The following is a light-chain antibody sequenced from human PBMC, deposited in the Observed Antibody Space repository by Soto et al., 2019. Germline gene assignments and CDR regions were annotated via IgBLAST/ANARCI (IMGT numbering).Light chain of an antibody. J-gene: IGKJ1*01. V-gene: IGKV2-28*01. CDR1: QSLLHSNGYNY. CDR3: MQALQTPT. CDR2: LGS. Sequence: DIVMTQSPLSLPATPGEPASISCRSSQSLLHSNGYNYLDWYLQKPGQSPQLLIYLGSNRASGVPDRFSGSGSGTNFTLKISRVEAEDVGVYYCMQALQTPTFGQGTKVDIK.